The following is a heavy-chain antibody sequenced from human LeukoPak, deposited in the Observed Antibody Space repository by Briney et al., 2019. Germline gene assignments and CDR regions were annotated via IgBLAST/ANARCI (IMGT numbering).Heavy chain of an antibody. CDR3: AKDVLVGDNVDTAMGFDY. J-gene: IGHJ4*02. V-gene: IGHV3-23*01. D-gene: IGHD5-18*01. CDR1: GFTFSSYA. CDR2: ISGSGGST. Sequence: GGSLRLSCAASGFTFSSYAMSWVRQAPGKGLEWVSAISGSGGSTYYADSVKGRFTISRDNSKNTQYLQMNSLRAEDTAVYYCAKDVLVGDNVDTAMGFDYWGQGTLVTVSS.